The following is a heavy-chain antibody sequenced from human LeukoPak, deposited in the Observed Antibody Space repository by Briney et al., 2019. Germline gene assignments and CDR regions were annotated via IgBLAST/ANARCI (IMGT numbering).Heavy chain of an antibody. D-gene: IGHD3-10*01. CDR2: MNPNSGNT. CDR3: ARDQGNSGSYYHYGMDV. CDR1: GGTFSGYA. J-gene: IGHJ6*02. Sequence: ASVKVSCKASGGTFSGYAISWVRQATGQGLEWMGWMNPNSGNTGYAQKFQGRVTMTRNTSISTAYMELSSLRSEDTAVYYCARDQGNSGSYYHYGMDVWGQGTTVTVSS. V-gene: IGHV1-8*02.